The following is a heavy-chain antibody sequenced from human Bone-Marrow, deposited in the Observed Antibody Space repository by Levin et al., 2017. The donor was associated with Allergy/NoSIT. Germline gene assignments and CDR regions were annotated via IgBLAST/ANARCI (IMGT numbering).Heavy chain of an antibody. CDR1: GYTFTAYY. CDR3: ARDPHYAATTGEY. CDR2: INPNSRGT. Sequence: ASVKVSCKGSGYTFTAYYIHWVRQAPGQGLQWMGWINPNSRGTNFAQMFQGRVTLTSDPSISTVYMELTGLTSDDTGFYYCARDPHYAATTGEYWGQGTLVTVSS. D-gene: IGHD1-7*01. V-gene: IGHV1-2*02. J-gene: IGHJ4*02.